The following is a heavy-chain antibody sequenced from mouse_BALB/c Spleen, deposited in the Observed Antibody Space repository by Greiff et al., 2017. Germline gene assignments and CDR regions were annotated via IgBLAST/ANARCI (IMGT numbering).Heavy chain of an antibody. CDR3: AREMDYPFAY. CDR2: INSNGGST. CDR1: GFTFSSYG. J-gene: IGHJ3*01. Sequence: EVKLMESGGGLVQPGGSLKLSCAASGFTFSSYGMSWVRQTPDKRLELVATINSNGGSTYYPDSVKGRFTISRDNARNILYLQMSSLRSEDTAMYYCAREMDYPFAYWGQGTLVTVSA. D-gene: IGHD2-4*01. V-gene: IGHV5-6-3*01.